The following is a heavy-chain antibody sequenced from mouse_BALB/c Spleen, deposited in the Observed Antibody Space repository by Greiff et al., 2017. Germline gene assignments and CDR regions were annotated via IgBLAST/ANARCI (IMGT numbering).Heavy chain of an antibody. CDR3: ARCGGYDWFAY. CDR2: ISSSGST. J-gene: IGHJ3*01. CDR1: GDSITSDY. V-gene: IGHV3-8*02. D-gene: IGHD2-14*01. Sequence: EVQLQQSGPSLVKPSQSLSLTCSVTGDSITSDYWNWIRKFPGNKLEYMGYISSSGSTYYNPSLKSRITITRDTSKNQYYLQLKSVTTEDTATYYCARCGGYDWFAYWGQGTLVTVSA.